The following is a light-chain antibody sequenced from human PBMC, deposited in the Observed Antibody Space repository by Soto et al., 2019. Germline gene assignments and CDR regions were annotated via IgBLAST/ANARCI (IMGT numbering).Light chain of an antibody. Sequence: EIVLTQSPGTLSLSPGERATLSCRASQSVSNNYLAWYQQKPGQAPRLLIYGASGRATGIPDRFSDSGSGTDFTLTISRLEPEDFAVYYCQQYGSSPRTFGQGSKVEIK. J-gene: IGKJ1*01. CDR1: QSVSNNY. CDR2: GAS. V-gene: IGKV3-20*01. CDR3: QQYGSSPRT.